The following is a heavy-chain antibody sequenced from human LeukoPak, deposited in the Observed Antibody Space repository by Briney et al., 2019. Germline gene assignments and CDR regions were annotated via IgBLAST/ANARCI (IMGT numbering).Heavy chain of an antibody. J-gene: IGHJ4*02. V-gene: IGHV4-39*07. Sequence: SETLSLTCAVSGASISGSGYYLGWIRQPPGKGLEWIGEIYHTKNTANYNPSLKSRVSISVDKSKNQFSLNLSSVTAADSAVYFCAREYYGSGTHFDYWGQGTLVTVSS. D-gene: IGHD3-10*01. CDR3: AREYYGSGTHFDY. CDR1: GASISGSGYY. CDR2: IYHTKN.